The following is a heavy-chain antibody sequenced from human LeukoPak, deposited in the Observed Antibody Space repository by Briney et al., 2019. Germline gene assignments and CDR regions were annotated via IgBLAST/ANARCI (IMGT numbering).Heavy chain of an antibody. J-gene: IGHJ4*02. CDR3: ARELNYDSSGYYFDY. D-gene: IGHD3-22*01. Sequence: ASVKVSCKASGYTFTGYYMHWVRQAPGQGLEWMGWINPNSGGTNYAQKFQGRVTMTRDTSIGTAYMELSRLRSDDTAVYYCARELNYDSSGYYFDYWGQGTLVTVSS. V-gene: IGHV1-2*02. CDR1: GYTFTGYY. CDR2: INPNSGGT.